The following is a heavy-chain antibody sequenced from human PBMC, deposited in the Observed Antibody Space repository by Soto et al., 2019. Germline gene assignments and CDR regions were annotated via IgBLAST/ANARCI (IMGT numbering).Heavy chain of an antibody. CDR2: VYGDGDK. V-gene: IGHV2-5*02. Sequence: GSGPTLVNPTQTLTLTRTFSGISLTTSGEGVGWVRQPPGKGLEWVALVYGDGDKRYLTSLKSRLTITKDTSKNQVVLTMTNMDPVDTGTYFCAHSIGGDYVYGFDFWGQGTKVTVSS. CDR1: GISLTTSGEG. J-gene: IGHJ3*01. D-gene: IGHD3-16*01. CDR3: AHSIGGDYVYGFDF.